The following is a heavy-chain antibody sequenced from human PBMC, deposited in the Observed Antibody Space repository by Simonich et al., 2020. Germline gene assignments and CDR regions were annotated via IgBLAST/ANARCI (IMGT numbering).Heavy chain of an antibody. CDR2: INPNRGGP. CDR3: ARVPPTSGSYYYYYYYMDV. D-gene: IGHD1-26*01. J-gene: IGHJ6*03. Sequence: QVQLVQSGAEVKKPGASVKVSCKASGYTFTGYYMHWVRQAPGKGLEWMGWINPNRGGPNHQQKFQGRVTMTRDTSISTAYMELSRLRSDDTAVYYCARVPPTSGSYYYYYYYMDVWGKGTTVTVSS. V-gene: IGHV1-2*02. CDR1: GYTFTGYY.